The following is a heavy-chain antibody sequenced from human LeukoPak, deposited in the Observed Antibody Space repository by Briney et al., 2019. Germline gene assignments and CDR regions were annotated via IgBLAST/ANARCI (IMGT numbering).Heavy chain of an antibody. J-gene: IGHJ6*03. CDR2: IWYDGSNK. Sequence: GGSLRLSCAASGFTFSSYGMHWVRQAPGKGLEWVAVIWYDGSNKYYADSVKGRFTISRDNPKNTLYLQMNSLRAEDTAVYYCAKAYCSGGSCYPYYMDVWGKGTTVTVSS. CDR3: AKAYCSGGSCYPYYMDV. V-gene: IGHV3-33*06. D-gene: IGHD2-15*01. CDR1: GFTFSSYG.